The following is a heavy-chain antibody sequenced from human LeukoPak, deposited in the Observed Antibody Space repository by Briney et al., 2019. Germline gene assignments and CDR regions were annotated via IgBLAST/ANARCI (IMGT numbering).Heavy chain of an antibody. CDR2: IYSSGNT. J-gene: IGHJ4*02. Sequence: PSETLSLTCAVSGYSIRSGYYWGWIRQPPGKGLEWIASIYSSGNTHSNPSLKSRVSISVDTSKNQVSLKLYSVAASDAAIYYCARHLSGTTMSHYFDFWGQGTLVTVSS. D-gene: IGHD1-1*01. V-gene: IGHV4-38-2*01. CDR3: ARHLSGTTMSHYFDF. CDR1: GYSIRSGYY.